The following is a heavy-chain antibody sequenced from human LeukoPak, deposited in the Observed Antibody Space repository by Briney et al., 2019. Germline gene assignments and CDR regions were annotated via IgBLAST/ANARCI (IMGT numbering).Heavy chain of an antibody. Sequence: SVRVSCKASGGTFSSYAFSWVRQAPGQGLEWMGGIIPIFSTPNYAQKFQGRLTITADESTSTAYMELSSLRSEDTAVYYCARGSQTPPRIAATPPDYWGQGTQVTVSS. CDR1: GGTFSSYA. CDR2: IIPIFSTP. V-gene: IGHV1-69*13. CDR3: ARGSQTPPRIAATPPDY. D-gene: IGHD6-6*01. J-gene: IGHJ4*02.